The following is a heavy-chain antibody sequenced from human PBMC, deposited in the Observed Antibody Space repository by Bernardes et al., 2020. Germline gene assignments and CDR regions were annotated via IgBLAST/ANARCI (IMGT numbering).Heavy chain of an antibody. CDR3: ATGYTSGWRRDC. CDR1: GFTFSSYA. D-gene: IGHD6-25*01. CDR2: ITDSGGST. J-gene: IGHJ4*02. V-gene: IGHV3-23*01. Sequence: GGSLRLSCATSGFTFSSYAMNWVRQAPGKGLEWVSGITDSGGSTFLADSVKGRFSISRDNSKNTVYLQMNSLTVDDTAVYFCATGYTSGWRRDCWGQGTLVTVSS.